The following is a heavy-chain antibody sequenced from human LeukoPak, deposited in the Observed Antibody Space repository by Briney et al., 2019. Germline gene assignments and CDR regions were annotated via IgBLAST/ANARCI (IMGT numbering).Heavy chain of an antibody. D-gene: IGHD1/OR15-1a*01. V-gene: IGHV3-21*01. CDR1: GFTFSSYS. J-gene: IGHJ4*02. CDR2: ISTSSSYI. Sequence: GSLRLSCAASGFTFSSYSMNWVRQAPGKGLEWVSSISTSSSYIYYADSVKGRFTISRDNAKDSLYLQMNSLRAEDTAVYYCARDPDGTTRNYFDYWGQGTLVTVSS. CDR3: ARDPDGTTRNYFDY.